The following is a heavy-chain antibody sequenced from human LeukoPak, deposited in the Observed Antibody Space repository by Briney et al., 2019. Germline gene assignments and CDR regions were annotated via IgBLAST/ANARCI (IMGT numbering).Heavy chain of an antibody. J-gene: IGHJ5*02. CDR2: IYIFSGTT. CDR3: ARVDGSCSGGSCPSGNWFDP. D-gene: IGHD2-15*01. CDR1: GGSISSGRNY. V-gene: IGHV4-61*02. Sequence: PSQTLSLTCTVSGGSISSGRNYWTWLRQPAGTGLEWLGRIYIFSGTTNYNPSLKSRFTISVDTSKNQFSLKLTSVTAADTAVYYCARVDGSCSGGSCPSGNWFDPWGQGTLVTVSS.